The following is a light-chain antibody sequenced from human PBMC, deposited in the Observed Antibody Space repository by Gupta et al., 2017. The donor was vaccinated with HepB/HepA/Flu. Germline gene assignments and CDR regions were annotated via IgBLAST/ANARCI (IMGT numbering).Light chain of an antibody. CDR1: QDIRSD. J-gene: IGKJ1*01. CDR3: LQDYNFPWT. V-gene: IGKV1-6*01. CDR2: TAS. Sequence: AIQMTQSPSSLAASVGDRVTITCRASQDIRSDLSWYQQKPGKAPKLLIYTASTLQTGVPSRFSGNGSGTDFTLTISSLQPEDFATYFCLQDYNFPWTFGQGTKVEIK.